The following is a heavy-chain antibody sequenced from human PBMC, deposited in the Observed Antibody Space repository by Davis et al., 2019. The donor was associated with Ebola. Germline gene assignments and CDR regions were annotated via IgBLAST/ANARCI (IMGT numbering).Heavy chain of an antibody. CDR1: GFTFSDYY. CDR3: ARGGLVYATLYYYYAMDV. D-gene: IGHD2-8*01. V-gene: IGHV3-11*01. J-gene: IGHJ6*04. CDR2: ISSSGSTI. Sequence: GESLKISCAAPGFTFSDYYMSWIRQAPGKGLEWVSYISSSGSTIYYADSVKGRFTISRDNAKNSLYLQMNSLRAEDTAVYYCARGGLVYATLYYYYAMDVWGKGTTVTVSS.